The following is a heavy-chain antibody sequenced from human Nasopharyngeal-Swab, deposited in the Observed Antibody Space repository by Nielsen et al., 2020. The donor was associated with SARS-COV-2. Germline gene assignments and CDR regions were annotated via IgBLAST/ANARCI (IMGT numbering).Heavy chain of an antibody. CDR1: GSTFSSYA. D-gene: IGHD4-17*01. V-gene: IGHV3-23*01. J-gene: IGHJ5*02. CDR3: AKDVSVTPQYDSFDP. Sequence: GGSLRPSCAPSGSTFSSYAMSWVRQPPGKGLEWVSAISSSGGSTYYTDSVKGRLTISRDNSTNTLYLQMNSLRAEATAVYYCAKDVSVTPQYDSFDPWGQGTLVTVSS. CDR2: ISSSGGST.